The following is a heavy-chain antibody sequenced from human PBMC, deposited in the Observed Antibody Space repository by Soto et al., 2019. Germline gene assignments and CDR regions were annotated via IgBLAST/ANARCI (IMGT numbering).Heavy chain of an antibody. CDR1: GCNFSSYS. CDR2: ISSSSSYI. V-gene: IGHV3-21*01. D-gene: IGHD6-13*01. Sequence: PGGSLRLSCASSGCNFSSYSMNWVRQAPGKGLEWVSSISSSSSYIYYADSVKGRFTISRDNAKNSLYLQMNSLRAEDTAVYYCARKLGAAARKKDWYFDLWGRGTLVTVSS. J-gene: IGHJ2*01. CDR3: ARKLGAAARKKDWYFDL.